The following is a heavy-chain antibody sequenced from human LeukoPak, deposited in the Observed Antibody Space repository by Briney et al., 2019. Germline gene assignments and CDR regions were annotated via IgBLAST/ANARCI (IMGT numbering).Heavy chain of an antibody. Sequence: PGGSLRLSCAASGFTFSSYAMSWVRQAPGKGLVWVSRVDSDGSSTSYADSVKGRFTISRDNSKNTLYLQMNSLRAEDTAVYYCARDCGYFDWPYYYYGMDVWGQGTTVTVSS. D-gene: IGHD3-9*01. J-gene: IGHJ6*02. CDR3: ARDCGYFDWPYYYYGMDV. CDR1: GFTFSSYA. V-gene: IGHV3-74*01. CDR2: VDSDGSST.